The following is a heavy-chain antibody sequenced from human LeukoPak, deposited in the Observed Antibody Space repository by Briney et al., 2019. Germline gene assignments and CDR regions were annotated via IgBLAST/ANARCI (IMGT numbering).Heavy chain of an antibody. D-gene: IGHD3-22*01. CDR3: ARDGHYYDSSGPEFDY. CDR2: ISAYNGNI. CDR1: GYTFSSYG. V-gene: IGHV1-18*01. J-gene: IGHJ4*02. Sequence: GASVKVSCKASGYTFSSYGISWVRQAPGQGLEWMGWISAYNGNINYAQKLQGRVTMTTDTSTSTAYMELRSLRSDDTAVYYCARDGHYYDSSGPEFDYWGQGTLVTVSS.